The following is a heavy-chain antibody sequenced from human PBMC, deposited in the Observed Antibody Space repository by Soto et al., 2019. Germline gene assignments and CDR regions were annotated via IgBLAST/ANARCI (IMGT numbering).Heavy chain of an antibody. D-gene: IGHD2-21*02. J-gene: IGHJ4*02. V-gene: IGHV4-30-4*01. CDR3: ARERIYGGNLADY. CDR2: IYYSGST. CDR1: GGSISSGDCY. Sequence: SETLSLTCTVSGGSISSGDCYWSWIRQPPGKGLEWIGYIYYSGSTYYNPSLKSRVTISVDTSKNQFSLKLSSVTAADTAVYYCARERIYGGNLADYWGQGTLVTVSS.